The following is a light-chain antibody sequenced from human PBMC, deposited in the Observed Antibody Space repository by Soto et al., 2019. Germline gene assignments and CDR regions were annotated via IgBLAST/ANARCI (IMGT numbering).Light chain of an antibody. Sequence: QTVVTQEPSLTVSPGGTVTLTCASSTGAVTSGSSANWFQQKPGQAPRSLIYSTTNTHSWTPARFSGSLLGGKAALTLSGVQPEDEAKYHCILSYGAAQPWVFGGGTQLTVL. V-gene: IGLV7-43*01. CDR3: ILSYGAAQPWV. CDR1: TGAVTSGSS. CDR2: STT. J-gene: IGLJ3*02.